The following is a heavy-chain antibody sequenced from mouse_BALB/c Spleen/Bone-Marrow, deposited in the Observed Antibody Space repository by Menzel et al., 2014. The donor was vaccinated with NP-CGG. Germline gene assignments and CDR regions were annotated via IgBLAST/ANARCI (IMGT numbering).Heavy chain of an antibody. CDR2: IYPYNGGT. CDR1: GYTFTDYN. J-gene: IGHJ2*01. Sequence: EVQRVESGPGLVKPGASVKISCKASGYTFTDYNMHWVKQSHGKSLEWIGYIYPYNGGTGYNQKFKTKATLTVDNSSSTAYMELRSLTSEDSAVYYCARKDYDSFFDYWGQGTTLTVSS. D-gene: IGHD2-4*01. V-gene: IGHV1S29*02. CDR3: ARKDYDSFFDY.